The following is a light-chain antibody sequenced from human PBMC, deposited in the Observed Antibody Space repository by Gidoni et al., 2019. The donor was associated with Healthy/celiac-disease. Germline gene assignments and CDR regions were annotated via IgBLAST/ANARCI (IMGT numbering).Light chain of an antibody. J-gene: IGKJ2*01. Sequence: DIQMPQSPSSLSASVGDRVTITCRASQSISSYLNWYQQKPGKAPNLLIYAASSLQSGVPSRFSGSGSGTDFTLTISSLQPEDFATYYCQQSYSTPQYTFGQGTKLEIK. CDR2: AAS. V-gene: IGKV1-39*01. CDR3: QQSYSTPQYT. CDR1: QSISSY.